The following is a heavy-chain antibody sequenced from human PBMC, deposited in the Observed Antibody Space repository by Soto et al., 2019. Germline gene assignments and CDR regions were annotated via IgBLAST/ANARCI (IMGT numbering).Heavy chain of an antibody. D-gene: IGHD3-16*01. V-gene: IGHV1-18*01. Sequence: QVQLVQSGAEVKKPGASVKVSCKTSGYTFTGYGINWVRQAPGHGLEWMGWISVFNGNTKYGQNIQDRVIMTTDTSTSTAYMELRSLRSADTAVYFCGRDGSGCIIDSWGQGTMLIVSS. CDR1: GYTFTGYG. CDR3: GRDGSGCIIDS. J-gene: IGHJ3*01. CDR2: ISVFNGNT.